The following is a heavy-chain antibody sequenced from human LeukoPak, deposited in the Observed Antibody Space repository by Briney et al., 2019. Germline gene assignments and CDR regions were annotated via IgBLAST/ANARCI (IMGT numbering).Heavy chain of an antibody. V-gene: IGHV4-34*01. Sequence: KPSETLSLTCAVYGGSFSGYYWSWIRQPPGKGLEWIGEINHSGSTNYNPSLKSRVTISVDTSKNQFSLKLSSVTAADTAVYYCARVGYCSSTSCYHTLAPGMDVWGKGTTVTVSS. J-gene: IGHJ6*04. D-gene: IGHD2-2*03. CDR3: ARVGYCSSTSCYHTLAPGMDV. CDR1: GGSFSGYY. CDR2: INHSGST.